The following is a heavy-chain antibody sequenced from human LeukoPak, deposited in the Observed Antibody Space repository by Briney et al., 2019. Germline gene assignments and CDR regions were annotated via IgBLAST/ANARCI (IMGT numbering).Heavy chain of an antibody. CDR2: ISGSGGST. J-gene: IGHJ3*02. V-gene: IGHV3-23*01. CDR3: AKDQAGYGDYKLDAFDI. D-gene: IGHD4-17*01. CDR1: GFTFSSYA. Sequence: QPGGSLRLSCAASGFTFSSYAMSWVRQAPAKGLEWVSAISGSGGSTYYADSVKGRFTISRDNSKNTLYLQMNSLRAEDTAVYYCAKDQAGYGDYKLDAFDIWGQGTMVTVSS.